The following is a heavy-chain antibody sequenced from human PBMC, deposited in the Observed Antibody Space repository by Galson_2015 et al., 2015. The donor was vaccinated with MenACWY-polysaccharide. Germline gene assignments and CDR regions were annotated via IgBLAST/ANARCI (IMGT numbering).Heavy chain of an antibody. Sequence: LTFADSGSSLAASYMRWIRQAPGKGPVCLSYISKSGDSIYYGDSVKGRFAISRDNAKNSVYLQLNSLEVEDTTIYYCARGHYGLDVWGQGTTVTVSS. J-gene: IGHJ6*02. CDR3: ARGHYGLDV. CDR1: GSSLAASY. CDR2: ISKSGDSI. V-gene: IGHV3-11*01.